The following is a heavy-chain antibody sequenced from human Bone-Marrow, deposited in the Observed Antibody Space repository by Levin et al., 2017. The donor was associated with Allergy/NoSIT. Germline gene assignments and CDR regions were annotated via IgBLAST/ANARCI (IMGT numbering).Heavy chain of an antibody. CDR3: ARGDGDWYLMYM. V-gene: IGHV3-7*01. CDR1: GFPFSTYF. D-gene: IGHD2-21*02. Sequence: PGGSLRLSCAGSGFPFSTYFMTWVRQAPGKGLEWVANINQDGSEKSYGGSVKGRFTISRDNAMNSVYLQMNSLRVDDTAVYYCARGDGDWYLMYMWGQGTLVTVSS. CDR2: INQDGSEK. J-gene: IGHJ4*02.